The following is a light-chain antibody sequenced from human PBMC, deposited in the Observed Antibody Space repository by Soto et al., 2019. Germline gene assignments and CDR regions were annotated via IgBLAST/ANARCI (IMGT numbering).Light chain of an antibody. CDR1: QSVSSN. Sequence: EIVITQSSAPLSLSPGERATLSRRASQSVSSNLAWYQQKPGQAPRLLIYGASTRATGIPARFSGSGSGTEFTLTISSLQSEDFAVYYCQQYNNWPGTFGQGTKVDIK. CDR3: QQYNNWPGT. V-gene: IGKV3-15*01. J-gene: IGKJ1*01. CDR2: GAS.